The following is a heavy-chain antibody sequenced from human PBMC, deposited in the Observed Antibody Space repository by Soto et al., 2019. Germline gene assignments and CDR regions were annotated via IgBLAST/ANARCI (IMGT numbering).Heavy chain of an antibody. D-gene: IGHD3-10*01. CDR3: ARVGTYYYGSGSYSRGWTYYYGMDV. CDR2: INHSGST. J-gene: IGHJ6*02. CDR1: GGSISSSSYY. Sequence: TSETLSLTCTVSGGSISSSSYYWSWIRQPPGKGLEWVGEINHSGSTNYNPSLKSRVTISVDTSKNQFSLKLSSVTAADTAVYYCARVGTYYYGSGSYSRGWTYYYGMDVWGQGTKVT. V-gene: IGHV4-39*07.